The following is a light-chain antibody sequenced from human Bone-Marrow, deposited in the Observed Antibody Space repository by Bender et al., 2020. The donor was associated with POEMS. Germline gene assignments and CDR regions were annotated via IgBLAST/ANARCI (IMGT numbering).Light chain of an antibody. Sequence: QSVLTQPPSASGTPGQRVTISCSGGSSNIGAHAVNWYQHLPGTAPKLLIYINDHRPLGVPDRFSGSKSGTSASLAINGVQSEDEADYYCAVWDDSLNGWVFGGGTKLTVL. V-gene: IGLV1-44*01. CDR1: SSNIGAHA. J-gene: IGLJ3*02. CDR2: IND. CDR3: AVWDDSLNGWV.